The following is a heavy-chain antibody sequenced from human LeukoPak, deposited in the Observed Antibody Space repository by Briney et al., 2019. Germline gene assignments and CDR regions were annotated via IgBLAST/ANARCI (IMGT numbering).Heavy chain of an antibody. D-gene: IGHD2-2*02. J-gene: IGHJ6*03. CDR1: GGSISSGSYY. Sequence: SQTLSLTCTVSGGSISSGSYYWSWIRQPAGKGLEWIGRIYTSGRTNYNPSLKSRVTISVDTSKNQFSLKLSSVTAADTAVYYCAKDLGGAIPRHIVVVPAAIWSGYYYYYMDVWGKGTTVTVSS. CDR3: AKDLGGAIPRHIVVVPAAIWSGYYYYYMDV. CDR2: IYTSGRT. V-gene: IGHV4-61*02.